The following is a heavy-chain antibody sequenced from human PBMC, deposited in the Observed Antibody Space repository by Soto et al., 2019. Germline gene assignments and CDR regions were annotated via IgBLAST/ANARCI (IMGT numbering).Heavy chain of an antibody. Sequence: EVQLVESGGGLVQPGGSLKLSCAASGFTFSGSAMHWVRQASGKGLEWVGRIRSKANSYATAYAASVKGRFTISRDDSKNTAYLQMNSLKTEDTAFYYCTRTMTTAAFDIWGQGTKVTVSS. CDR3: TRTMTTAAFDI. CDR1: GFTFSGSA. V-gene: IGHV3-73*02. D-gene: IGHD4-17*01. J-gene: IGHJ3*02. CDR2: IRSKANSYAT.